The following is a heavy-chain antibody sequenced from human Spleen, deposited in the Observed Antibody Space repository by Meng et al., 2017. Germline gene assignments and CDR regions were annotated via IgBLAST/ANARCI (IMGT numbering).Heavy chain of an antibody. CDR2: ISGSGGST. J-gene: IGHJ4*02. CDR3: ARGTGYRLFDY. CDR1: GFTLSSYA. Sequence: GESLKISCAASGFTLSSYAMSRVRQAPGKGLEWVSAISGSGGSTYYADSVKGRSTIPRDNSKNTLYLQMNSLRAEDTAVDYCARGTGYRLFDYWGQGTLVTVSS. D-gene: IGHD3/OR15-3a*01. V-gene: IGHV3-23*01.